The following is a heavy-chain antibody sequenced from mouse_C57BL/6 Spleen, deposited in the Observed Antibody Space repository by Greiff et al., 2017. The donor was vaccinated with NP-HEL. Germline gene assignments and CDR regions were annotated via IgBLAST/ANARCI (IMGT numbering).Heavy chain of an antibody. V-gene: IGHV5-16*01. CDR3: ARDPPDGYHWYFDV. CDR2: INYDGSST. D-gene: IGHD2-3*01. J-gene: IGHJ1*03. CDR1: GFTFSDYY. Sequence: EVKLVESEGGLVQPGSSMKLSCTASGFTFSDYYMAWVRQVPEKGLEWVANINYDGSSTYYLDSLKSRFIISRDNAKNILYLQLSSLKSEDTATYYCARDPPDGYHWYFDVWGTGTTVTVSS.